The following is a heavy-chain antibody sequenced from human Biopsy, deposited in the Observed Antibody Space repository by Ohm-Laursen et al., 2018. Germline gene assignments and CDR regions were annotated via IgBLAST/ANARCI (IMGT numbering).Heavy chain of an antibody. Sequence: SLRLSCAASGFPFSNAWMTWVRQAPGKGPEWVGHIKSNTDGGTTDYAAPVNGRLTISRDDSKNTVYLQMNSLKTEDTGVYYCTTVASPLYYSSGNRGLVYWGQGTQVTVSS. V-gene: IGHV3-15*01. CDR2: IKSNTDGGTT. CDR1: GFPFSNAW. J-gene: IGHJ4*02. D-gene: IGHD3-10*01. CDR3: TTVASPLYYSSGNRGLVY.